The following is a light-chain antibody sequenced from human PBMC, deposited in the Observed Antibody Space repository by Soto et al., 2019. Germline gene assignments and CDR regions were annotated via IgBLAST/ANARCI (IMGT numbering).Light chain of an antibody. J-gene: IGLJ1*01. V-gene: IGLV1-40*01. CDR2: DNN. Sequence: QSVLTQPPSVSAAPGQRVTISCTGSNSNIGAGYEVHWYQQLPGTAPKLLIYDNNSRPSEVPDRFSGSKSGTSASLAITGLQAEDEADYYCHSYDTSLSGYVFGTGTKLTVL. CDR1: NSNIGAGYE. CDR3: HSYDTSLSGYV.